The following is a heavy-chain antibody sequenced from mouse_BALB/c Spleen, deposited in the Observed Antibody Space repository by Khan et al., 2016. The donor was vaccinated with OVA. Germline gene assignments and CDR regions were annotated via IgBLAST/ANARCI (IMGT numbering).Heavy chain of an antibody. V-gene: IGHV9-4*02. CDR2: INTHSGVP. J-gene: IGHJ4*01. D-gene: IGHD2-14*01. CDR1: GYTFATAG. CDR3: TRGVAAYYRNDGGAIEY. Sequence: QIQLVQSGPELKKPGETVRISCKASGYTFATAGIQWVQKMPGKGLKWIGWINTHSGVPKYAEDFKGRFAFSLEISVNTAYLQITNLKNEDTATYCCTRGVAAYYRNDGGAIEYWGQGTSVTVSS.